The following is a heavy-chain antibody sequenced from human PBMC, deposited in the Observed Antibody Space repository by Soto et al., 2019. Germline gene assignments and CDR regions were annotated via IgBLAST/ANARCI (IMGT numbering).Heavy chain of an antibody. CDR2: IHPSDSHT. J-gene: IGHJ4*02. D-gene: IGHD1-26*01. CDR3: ARHFSDARDYRGDAY. V-gene: IGHV5-10-1*01. CDR1: GYSFPNYW. Sequence: GESLKISCKGSGYSFPNYWISWVRRVPGKGLEWVGRIHPSDSHTNYSPSFQGHVIISADKSISTAYLQWNSLKAPDTAIYYCARHFSDARDYRGDAYWGQGTMVTVST.